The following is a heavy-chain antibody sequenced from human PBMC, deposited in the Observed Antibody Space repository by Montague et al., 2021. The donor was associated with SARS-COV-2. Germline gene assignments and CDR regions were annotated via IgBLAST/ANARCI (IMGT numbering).Heavy chain of an antibody. CDR3: ARGPSDTYYYNGMDV. CDR1: GFSLSTSGEA. V-gene: IGHV2-5*02. J-gene: IGHJ6*02. Sequence: VKPTQTLTLTCTFSGFSLSTSGEAVGWIRQPPGKALEWLALIYWDDDKRYSPPLKSRLTISKDTSKNLVVLTMTNMDPVDTATYYCARGPSDTYYYNGMDVWGRGTTVTVSS. CDR2: IYWDDDK.